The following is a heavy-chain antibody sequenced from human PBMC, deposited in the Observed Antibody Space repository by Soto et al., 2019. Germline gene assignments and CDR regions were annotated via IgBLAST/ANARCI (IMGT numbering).Heavy chain of an antibody. J-gene: IGHJ5*02. CDR1: GGSISKFY. CDR2: VYATGTT. CDR3: VRDGSKTLRDWFDP. Sequence: QVQLQESGPGVVKPSETLSLSCSVSGGSISKFYWSWIRKTAGKGLEWMGRVYATGTTDYNPSLRSRVTMSVDISKKPCSLRLTSVTAADTGVYYCVRDGSKTLRDWFDPWGQGKLVTVSS. V-gene: IGHV4-4*07.